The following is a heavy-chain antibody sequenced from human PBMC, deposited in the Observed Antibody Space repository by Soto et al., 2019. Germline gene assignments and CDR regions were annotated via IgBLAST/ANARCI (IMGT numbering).Heavy chain of an antibody. D-gene: IGHD5-12*01. CDR3: ARARGDGYTFGY. Sequence: SETLSLTCTVSGGSISSGDYYWSWIRQPPGKGLEWMGYIYYSGSTYYNPSLKSRVTISVDTSKDQFSLKLSSVTAADTAVYYCARARGDGYTFGYWGQGTLVTVSS. J-gene: IGHJ4*02. CDR1: GGSISSGDYY. V-gene: IGHV4-30-4*01. CDR2: IYYSGST.